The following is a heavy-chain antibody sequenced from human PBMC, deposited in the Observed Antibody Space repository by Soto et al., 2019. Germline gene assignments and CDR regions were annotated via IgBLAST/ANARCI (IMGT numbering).Heavy chain of an antibody. V-gene: IGHV3-21*01. J-gene: IGHJ5*02. CDR2: ISSSSSYI. D-gene: IGHD6-13*01. Sequence: TGGSLRLSCAASGFTFSSYSMNWVRQAPGKGLEWVSSISSSSSYIYYADSVKGRFTISRDNAKNSLYLQMNSLRAEDTAVYYCARDLRMTAAADNWFDPWGQGTLVTVS. CDR1: GFTFSSYS. CDR3: ARDLRMTAAADNWFDP.